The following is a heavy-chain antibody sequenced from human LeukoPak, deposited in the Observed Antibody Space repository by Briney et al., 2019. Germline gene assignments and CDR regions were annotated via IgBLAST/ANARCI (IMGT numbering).Heavy chain of an antibody. CDR2: ISAYNGNT. V-gene: IGHV1-18*01. J-gene: IGHJ4*02. D-gene: IGHD2-15*01. CDR1: GYTFTSYG. Sequence: GASVKVSCKASGYTFTSYGISWVRQAPGQGLEWMGWISAYNGNTNYAQKLQGRVTVTTDTSTSTAYMELRSLRSDDTAVYYCARVGGCSGGSCYSGAYYFDYWGQGTLVTVSS. CDR3: ARVGGCSGGSCYSGAYYFDY.